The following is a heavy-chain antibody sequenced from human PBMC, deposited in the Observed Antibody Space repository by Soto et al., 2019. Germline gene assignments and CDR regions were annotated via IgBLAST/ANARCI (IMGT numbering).Heavy chain of an antibody. CDR1: GFSLTSSGVG. CDR3: AHRVPYNSDWDVGWFDP. Sequence: QITLKESGPTLLEPTQTLTLTCSFSGFSLTSSGVGVGWLRKAPGKALDCLGIIYWDGDRRHNPSLRQRLTITKDTTKNQVVLTMTYMEPVYTATYYCAHRVPYNSDWDVGWFDPWGQGTLVTGS. J-gene: IGHJ5*02. CDR2: IYWDGDR. D-gene: IGHD1-20*01. V-gene: IGHV2-5*02.